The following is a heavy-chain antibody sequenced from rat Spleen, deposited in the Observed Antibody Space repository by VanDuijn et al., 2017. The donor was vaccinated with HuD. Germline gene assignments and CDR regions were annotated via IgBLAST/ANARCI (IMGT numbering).Heavy chain of an antibody. J-gene: IGHJ1*01. CDR1: GFTYSNYV. CDR3: ARAGYLRDWYFDF. V-gene: IGHV5-29*01. D-gene: IGHD2-2*01. CDR2: ISSDGRRN. Sequence: EVQLVESGGGLVQPGRSLKLSCAASGFTYSNYVMAWFRQAPTKGLELVATISSDGRRNYYRDSVRVRFTISSDSTRSTLYLQMDNLRSEDTATYYCARAGYLRDWYFDFWGPGTMVTVSS.